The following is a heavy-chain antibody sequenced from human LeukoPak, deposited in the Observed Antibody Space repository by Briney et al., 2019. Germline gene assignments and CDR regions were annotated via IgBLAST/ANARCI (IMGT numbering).Heavy chain of an antibody. Sequence: SETLSLTCTVSGGSISSSSYYWGWIRQPPGKGLEWIGSIYYSGSTYYNPSLKSRVTISVDTSKNQFSLKLSSVTAADTAVFYCARLDIVIVPSTAFDYWGQGALVTVSS. D-gene: IGHD2/OR15-2a*01. CDR3: ARLDIVIVPSTAFDY. V-gene: IGHV4-39*07. CDR1: GGSISSSSYY. CDR2: IYYSGST. J-gene: IGHJ4*02.